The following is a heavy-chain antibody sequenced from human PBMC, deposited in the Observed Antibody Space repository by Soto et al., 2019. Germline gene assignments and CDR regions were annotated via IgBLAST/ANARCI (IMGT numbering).Heavy chain of an antibody. J-gene: IGHJ6*02. CDR3: VRHLGIFGVVTTHFYGLDV. CDR2: IYYSGSA. D-gene: IGHD3-3*01. V-gene: IGHV4-39*01. CDR1: GESIGSGNHY. Sequence: QLQLQESGPGLVKPSETLSLTCTVSGESIGSGNHYWGCIRQPPGRGLEWVGRIYYSGSAYYNPYPTSRVTISVDTSENQFSLGWSSVAAAETAVYYCVRHLGIFGVVTTHFYGLDVWGRGTTVTVSS.